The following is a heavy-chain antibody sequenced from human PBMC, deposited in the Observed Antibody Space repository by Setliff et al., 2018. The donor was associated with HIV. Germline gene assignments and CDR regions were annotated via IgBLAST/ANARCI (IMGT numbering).Heavy chain of an antibody. J-gene: IGHJ4*02. Sequence: LSLSCAASGLTFSNAWMNWVRQAPGEGLEWVARVKSKTDGGSTDYSAPVKGRFTMSRDSAKNTLYLQMNSLRVEDTAVYYCVKWNYPNSWGQGTLVTVSS. CDR2: VKSKTDGGST. CDR3: VKWNYPNS. CDR1: GLTFSNAW. D-gene: IGHD1-7*01. V-gene: IGHV3-15*05.